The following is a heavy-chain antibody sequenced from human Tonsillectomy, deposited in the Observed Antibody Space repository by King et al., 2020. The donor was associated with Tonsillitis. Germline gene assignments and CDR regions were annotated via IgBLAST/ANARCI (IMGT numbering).Heavy chain of an antibody. CDR3: ASDKARKGEYLFVMVY. V-gene: IGHV1-2*04. CDR1: GYTFSDYY. D-gene: IGHD2-21*01. CDR2: ININSGAK. J-gene: IGHJ4*02. Sequence: QLVQSGAEVKKPGASVKVSCKGSGYTFSDYYIHWVRQAPGQGLEWMGWININSGAKKYAENFQGWVSMSRDTSISTAYLELNSLKSDDTAVYFCASDKARKGEYLFVMVYWGQGSLITVSS.